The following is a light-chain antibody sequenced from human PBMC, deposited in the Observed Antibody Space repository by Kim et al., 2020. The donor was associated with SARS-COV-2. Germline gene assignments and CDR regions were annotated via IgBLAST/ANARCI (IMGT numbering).Light chain of an antibody. Sequence: EIVLTQSPGTLSLSPEESATTSCRASQSVSSSFLAWYQQKPGQAPRLLIYGASSRANGIPDRFSGSGSGTDFTLTISRLEPEDFAVYYCQQYATSPVTFGQGTKVDIK. CDR2: GAS. CDR3: QQYATSPVT. CDR1: QSVSSSF. V-gene: IGKV3-20*01. J-gene: IGKJ1*01.